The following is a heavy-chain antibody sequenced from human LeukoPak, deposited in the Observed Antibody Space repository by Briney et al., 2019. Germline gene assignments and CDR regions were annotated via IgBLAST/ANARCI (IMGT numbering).Heavy chain of an antibody. J-gene: IGHJ6*02. CDR2: ISSRSGYI. Sequence: GGSLRLSCAASGFTFSSYSMNWVRQAPGKGLEWVSSISSRSGYIYYADSVKGRFTISRDNAKNSLYLQTNSLRAEDTAVYYCARAPTLSTSMDVWGQGNPGHRLL. CDR1: GFTFSSYS. V-gene: IGHV3-21*01. CDR3: ARAPTLSTSMDV.